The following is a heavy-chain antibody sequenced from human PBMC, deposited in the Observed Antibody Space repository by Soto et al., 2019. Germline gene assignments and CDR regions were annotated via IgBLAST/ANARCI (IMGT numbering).Heavy chain of an antibody. J-gene: IGHJ4*02. CDR2: INQDGSEK. D-gene: IGHD3-10*01. CDR1: GFSFSSYS. CDR3: TSLMVRGVMWLDY. V-gene: IGHV3-7*05. Sequence: GGPLRLSCAASGFSFSSYSMSWVRQAPGKGLEWVANINQDGSEKYYVDSVKGRFTISRDNAENSLYLQMSSLSAEDTAVYYCTSLMVRGVMWLDYWGQGALVTVSS.